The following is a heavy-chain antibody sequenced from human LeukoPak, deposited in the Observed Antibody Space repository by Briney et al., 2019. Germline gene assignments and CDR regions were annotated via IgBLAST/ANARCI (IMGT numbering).Heavy chain of an antibody. CDR3: AREFRTPVHQDAFDI. V-gene: IGHV4-30-2*01. D-gene: IGHD3/OR15-3a*01. Sequence: SQTLSLTCAVSGGCISSGGYSWSWIRQPPGKGLEWIVYIYHSGSTYYNPSLKSRVTISVDRSKNQFSLKLSSVTAADTAVYYCAREFRTPVHQDAFDIWGQGTMVTVSS. CDR1: GGCISSGGYS. CDR2: IYHSGST. J-gene: IGHJ3*02.